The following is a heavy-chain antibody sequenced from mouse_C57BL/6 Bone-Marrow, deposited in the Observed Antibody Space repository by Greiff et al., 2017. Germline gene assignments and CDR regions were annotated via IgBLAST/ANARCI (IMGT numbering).Heavy chain of an antibody. CDR2: IDPSDSET. D-gene: IGHD1-1*01. J-gene: IGHJ1*03. V-gene: IGHV1-52*01. CDR1: GYTFTSYW. CDR3: AREDYYGSSYWYFDV. Sequence: QVHVKQPGAELVRPGSSVKLSCKASGYTFTSYWMHWVKQRPIQGLEWIGNIDPSDSETHYNQKFKDKATLTVDKSSSTAYMQLSSLTSEDSAVYYCAREDYYGSSYWYFDVWGTGTTVTVSS.